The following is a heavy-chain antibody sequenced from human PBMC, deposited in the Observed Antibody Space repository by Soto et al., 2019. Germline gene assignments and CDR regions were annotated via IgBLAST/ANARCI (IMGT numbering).Heavy chain of an antibody. CDR3: AKGSIQYSASIDY. Sequence: EVELLESGGGLIHPGESLRLSCAASGFSFSSYAMIWVRQAPGKGLEWVSVMSASGGTSYFADSVKGRFSMSRDNSKNMFYLGMNSLRAEDTAIYFCAKGSIQYSASIDYWGQGTLVSVSS. CDR2: MSASGGTS. CDR1: GFSFSSYA. D-gene: IGHD5-12*01. J-gene: IGHJ4*02. V-gene: IGHV3-23*01.